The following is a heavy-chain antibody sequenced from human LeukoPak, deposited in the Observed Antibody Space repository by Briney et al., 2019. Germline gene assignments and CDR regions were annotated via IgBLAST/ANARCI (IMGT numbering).Heavy chain of an antibody. CDR1: GFTFSSYS. V-gene: IGHV3-21*01. J-gene: IGHJ4*02. D-gene: IGHD6-13*01. CDR2: ISRSSSYI. Sequence: PGGSLRLSCAASGFTFSSYSMNWVRQAPGKGLEWVSSISRSSSYIYYADSVKGRFTISRDNAKNSLYLQMNSLRAEDTAVYYCARAGGYSSSHLIVYWGQGTLVTVSS. CDR3: ARAGGYSSSHLIVY.